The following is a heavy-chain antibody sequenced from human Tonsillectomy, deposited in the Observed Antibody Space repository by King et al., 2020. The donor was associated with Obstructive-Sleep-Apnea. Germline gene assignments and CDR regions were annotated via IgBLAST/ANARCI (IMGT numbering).Heavy chain of an antibody. V-gene: IGHV4-4*02. CDR2: IYHSGST. CDR1: GGSISSSNW. J-gene: IGHJ6*02. D-gene: IGHD3-22*01. CDR3: ARDASYLSGYYPRSFYYYGMDV. Sequence: VQLQESGPGLVKPSGTLSLTFAVSGGSISSSNWWSWVRQPPGKGLEWIGEIYHSGSTNYNPSLKNPVTISVDKSKNQFSLQLSSVPAADTPVYYCARDASYLSGYYPRSFYYYGMDVWGQGTTVTVSS.